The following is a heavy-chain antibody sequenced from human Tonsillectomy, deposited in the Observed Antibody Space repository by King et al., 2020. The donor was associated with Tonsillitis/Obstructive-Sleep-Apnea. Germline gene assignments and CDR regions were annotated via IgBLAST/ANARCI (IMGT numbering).Heavy chain of an antibody. CDR3: ARTSWTSSRADYFDY. V-gene: IGHV2-70*11. CDR1: GFSLSTSGMC. J-gene: IGHJ4*02. CDR2: IDWDDDK. D-gene: IGHD2-2*01. Sequence: VTLKESGHALVKPTQTLTLTCTFSGFSLSTSGMCVSWIRQPPGKALEWLARIDWDDDKYYSTSLKTRLAISKDTSKNQVVLTMTNVNPVDAPTSYCARTSWTSSRADYFDYWGQGTLVTVSS.